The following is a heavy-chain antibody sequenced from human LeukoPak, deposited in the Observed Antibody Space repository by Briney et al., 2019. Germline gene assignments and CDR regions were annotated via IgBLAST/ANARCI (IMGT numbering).Heavy chain of an antibody. D-gene: IGHD6-13*01. CDR2: IYSGGST. V-gene: IGHV3-53*01. CDR1: GFTVSSNY. J-gene: IGHJ4*02. Sequence: GGSLRLSCAASGFTVSSNYMSWVRQAPGKGLEWVSVIYSGGSTYYTDSVKGRFTISRDNSKNTLYLQMNSLRAEDTAVYYCARVLAGNFDYWGQGTLVTVSS. CDR3: ARVLAGNFDY.